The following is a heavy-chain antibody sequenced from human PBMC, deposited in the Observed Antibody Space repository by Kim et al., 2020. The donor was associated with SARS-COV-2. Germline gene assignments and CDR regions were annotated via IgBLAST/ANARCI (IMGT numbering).Heavy chain of an antibody. Sequence: ASVKVSCKVSGYTLTELSMHWVRQAPGKGLEWMGGFDPEDGETLYAQKFQGRVTMTEDTSTDTAYMELSSLRSEDTAVYYCATDKIAVAGNYFDYWGQGTLVTVSS. D-gene: IGHD6-19*01. J-gene: IGHJ4*02. CDR3: ATDKIAVAGNYFDY. V-gene: IGHV1-24*01. CDR1: GYTLTELS. CDR2: FDPEDGET.